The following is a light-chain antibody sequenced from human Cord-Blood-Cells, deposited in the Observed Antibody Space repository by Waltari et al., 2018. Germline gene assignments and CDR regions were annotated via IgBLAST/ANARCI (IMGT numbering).Light chain of an antibody. CDR3: SSYTSSSTRV. J-gene: IGLJ3*02. V-gene: IGLV2-14*03. CDR2: DVS. Sequence: QSALTQPASVSGSPGQSITISCTGTSSDVGGYNYVSWYQQNPGKAPKLMIYDVSNMPSGFSNRFSGSKSGNTASLTISGLQAEDEADYYCSSYTSSSTRVFGGGTKLTVL. CDR1: SSDVGGYNY.